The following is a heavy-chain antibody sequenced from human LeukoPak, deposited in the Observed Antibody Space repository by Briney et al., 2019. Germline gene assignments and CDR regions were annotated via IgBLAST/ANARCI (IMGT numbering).Heavy chain of an antibody. D-gene: IGHD1-26*01. CDR2: ITSSSSYI. Sequence: PGGSLRLSCVASGFTFNTYNMNWVRQAPGKGLEWVSSITSSSSYIYYADSVKGRFTISRDNAKSSLYLQMNSLRDEDTAVYYCARDPYSGNYGDYYYYYMDVWGEGTTVTISS. V-gene: IGHV3-21*01. CDR1: GFTFNTYN. CDR3: ARDPYSGNYGDYYYYYMDV. J-gene: IGHJ6*03.